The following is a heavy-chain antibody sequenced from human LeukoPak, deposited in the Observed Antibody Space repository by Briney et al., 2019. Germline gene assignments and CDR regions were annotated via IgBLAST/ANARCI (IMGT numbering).Heavy chain of an antibody. CDR2: ISVSGGTT. CDR3: AKVPAYSSGRPVDS. CDR1: GFTFSSYA. V-gene: IGHV3-23*01. J-gene: IGHJ4*02. D-gene: IGHD6-19*01. Sequence: GGSLRLSCAASGFTFSSYAMSWVRQAPGKGLEWVSSISVSGGTTYNADSVKGRLTISRDNSKKTLYLQMNSLRAEDTAVYYCAKVPAYSSGRPVDSWGQGTLVTVSS.